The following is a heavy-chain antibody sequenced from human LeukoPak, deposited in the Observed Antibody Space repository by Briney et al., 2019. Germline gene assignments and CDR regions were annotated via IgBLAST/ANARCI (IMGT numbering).Heavy chain of an antibody. Sequence: SETLSLTCTVSGGSISSSSYYWGWIRQPPGKGLEWIGSIYYSGSTYYNPSLKSRVTISVDTSKNQFSLKLSSVTAADTAVYYCARVGDSSGFGHFDYWGQGTLVTVSS. V-gene: IGHV4-39*01. CDR2: IYYSGST. D-gene: IGHD3-22*01. CDR1: GGSISSSSYY. J-gene: IGHJ4*02. CDR3: ARVGDSSGFGHFDY.